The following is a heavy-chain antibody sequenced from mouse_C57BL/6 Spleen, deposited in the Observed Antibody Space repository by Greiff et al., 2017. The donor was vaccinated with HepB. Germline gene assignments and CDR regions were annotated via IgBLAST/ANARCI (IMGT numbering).Heavy chain of an antibody. CDR1: GYTFTSYW. CDR2: IYPGSGST. V-gene: IGHV1-55*01. D-gene: IGHD2-4*01. Sequence: VQLQQPGAELVKPGASVKMSCKASGYTFTSYWITWVKQRPGQGLEWIGDIYPGSGSTNYNEKFKSKATLTVDTSSSTAYMQLSSLTSEDSAVYYCARGGGYYDYDGYYFDYWGQGTTLTVSS. CDR3: ARGGGYYDYDGYYFDY. J-gene: IGHJ2*01.